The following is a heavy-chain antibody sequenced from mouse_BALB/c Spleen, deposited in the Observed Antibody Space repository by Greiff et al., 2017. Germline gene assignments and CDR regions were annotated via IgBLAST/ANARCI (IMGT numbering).Heavy chain of an antibody. Sequence: QVQLQQSGAELVRPGSSVKISCKASGYAFSSYWMNWVKQRPGQGLEWIGQIYPGDGDTNYNGKFKGKATLTADKSSSTAYMQLSSLTSEDSAVYFCARNDGYYDWYYFDYWGQGTTLTVSS. CDR3: ARNDGYYDWYYFDY. CDR2: IYPGDGDT. J-gene: IGHJ2*01. V-gene: IGHV1-80*01. D-gene: IGHD2-3*01. CDR1: GYAFSSYW.